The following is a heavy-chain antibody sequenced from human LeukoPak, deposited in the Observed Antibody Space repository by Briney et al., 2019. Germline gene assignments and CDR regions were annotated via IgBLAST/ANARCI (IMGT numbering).Heavy chain of an antibody. CDR2: SSSDGNNE. Sequence: GRSLRLSCAASGFSFSNNPMHWVRQAPGRGLEWVAASSSDGNNEYYADSVKGRFTISRDNSKNTLYLQMNSLRPEDTAVYYCARGSATPLYYYYYMDVWGKGTTVTVSS. D-gene: IGHD2-15*01. J-gene: IGHJ6*03. CDR1: GFSFSNNP. CDR3: ARGSATPLYYYYYMDV. V-gene: IGHV3-30*01.